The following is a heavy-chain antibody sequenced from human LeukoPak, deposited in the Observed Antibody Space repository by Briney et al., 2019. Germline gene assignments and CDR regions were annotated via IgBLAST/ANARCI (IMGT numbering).Heavy chain of an antibody. CDR1: GYTFTGYY. D-gene: IGHD6-19*01. CDR2: INPNSGAT. V-gene: IGHV1-2*02. J-gene: IGHJ4*02. Sequence: GASVKVSRKASGYTFTGYYMHWVRRAPGQGLEWMGWINPNSGATNYPQKFQGRVTMTGDTSISTAYMELSSLRSDDTAVYYCARGEVDSSGWDCFHFWGQGTLVTVSS. CDR3: ARGEVDSSGWDCFHF.